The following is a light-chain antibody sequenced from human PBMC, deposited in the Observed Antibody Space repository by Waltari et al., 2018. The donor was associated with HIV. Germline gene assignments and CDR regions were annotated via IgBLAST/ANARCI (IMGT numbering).Light chain of an antibody. CDR1: QTIVDY. CDR2: SST. V-gene: IGKV1-39*01. J-gene: IGKJ3*01. Sequence: DIQLTQSPSPLSASVGYRVTITCRASQTIVDYVNWYQQKPGKPPKLLIYSSTSLQPGVPSRFSGSGSGTDFALTISSLQPEDFAIYYCEQIYTFPLFTFGPGTKVDIK. CDR3: EQIYTFPLFT.